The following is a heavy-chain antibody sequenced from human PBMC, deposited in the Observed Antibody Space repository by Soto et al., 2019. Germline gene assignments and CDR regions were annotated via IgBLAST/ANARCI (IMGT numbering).Heavy chain of an antibody. Sequence: PVGSLRLSCAASGFTFSSYAMHWVRQAPGKGLEWVAVISYDGSNKYYADSVKGRFTISRDNSKNTLYLQMNSLRAEDTAVYYCARLGGRYSSSWYLDYWGQGTLVTVSS. CDR3: ARLGGRYSSSWYLDY. V-gene: IGHV3-30-3*01. CDR2: ISYDGSNK. CDR1: GFTFSSYA. J-gene: IGHJ4*02. D-gene: IGHD6-13*01.